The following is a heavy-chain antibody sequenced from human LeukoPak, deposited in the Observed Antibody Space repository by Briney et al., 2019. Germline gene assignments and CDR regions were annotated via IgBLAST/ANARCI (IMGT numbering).Heavy chain of an antibody. V-gene: IGHV4-34*01. J-gene: IGHJ5*02. Sequence: SETLSLTCAVYGGSFSGYYWSWIRQPPGKGLEWIGEINHSGGTNYNPSLKSRVTISVDTSKNQFSLKLSSVTAADTAVYYCARVPIVTSYVWGSYHYWFDPWGQGTLVTVSS. D-gene: IGHD3-16*02. CDR2: INHSGGT. CDR1: GGSFSGYY. CDR3: ARVPIVTSYVWGSYHYWFDP.